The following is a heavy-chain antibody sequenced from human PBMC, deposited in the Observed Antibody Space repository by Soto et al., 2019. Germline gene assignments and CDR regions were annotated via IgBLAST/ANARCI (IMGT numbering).Heavy chain of an antibody. J-gene: IGHJ4*01. Sequence: LRLSCAASGFTFTDYALSWVRQAPGKGLEWVATISGIGGSTYLADSVKGRLSISRDNSKNTVSLLMNSLRAEDTAVYFCARGSSGYISSWYYFDYWG. CDR1: GFTFTDYA. V-gene: IGHV3-23*01. D-gene: IGHD6-13*01. CDR2: ISGIGGST. CDR3: ARGSSGYISSWYYFDY.